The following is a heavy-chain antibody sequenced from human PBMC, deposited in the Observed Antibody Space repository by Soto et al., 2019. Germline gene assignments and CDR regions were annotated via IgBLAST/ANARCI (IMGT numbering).Heavy chain of an antibody. D-gene: IGHD2-21*02. CDR1: GISVSSIY. CDR3: ARGSYDCGK. V-gene: IGHV3-53*01. CDR2: IESDGTT. J-gene: IGHJ4*01. Sequence: AGSLRLSCAASGISVSSIYMSWVRQAPGKGLEWVSVIESDGTTHYADSVKGRFTISRDNSQNTLYLQLNSLRAEDTAVYYCARGSYDCGKWGQGTLVTVSS.